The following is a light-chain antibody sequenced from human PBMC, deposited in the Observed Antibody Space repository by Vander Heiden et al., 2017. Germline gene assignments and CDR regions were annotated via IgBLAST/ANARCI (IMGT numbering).Light chain of an antibody. Sequence: SSELTQAPAVSVALGQTVRITCQGDSLRSFYASWYQQKPGQAPVLVIYDKNNRPSGIPDRVSGSSSGNTASLTITGAQAEDEADYYCNSRDSSGNHLVVFGGGTKLTVL. J-gene: IGLJ2*01. CDR2: DKN. CDR1: SLRSFY. CDR3: NSRDSSGNHLVV. V-gene: IGLV3-19*01.